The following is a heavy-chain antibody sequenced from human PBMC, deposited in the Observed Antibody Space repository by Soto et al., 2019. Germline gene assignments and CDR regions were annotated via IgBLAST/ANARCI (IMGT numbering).Heavy chain of an antibody. D-gene: IGHD2-21*02. Sequence: QVQLVQSGAEEKKPGASVKVSCKASGYTFTSYAVHWVRQAPGQRLEWMGWINAGNGNTKYSQKFQGRVTITRDTTASTAYLEPSSLRSESTAVYYCARSIVVVTALDYWGQGTLVTVAS. J-gene: IGHJ4*02. CDR1: GYTFTSYA. CDR2: INAGNGNT. CDR3: ARSIVVVTALDY. V-gene: IGHV1-3*05.